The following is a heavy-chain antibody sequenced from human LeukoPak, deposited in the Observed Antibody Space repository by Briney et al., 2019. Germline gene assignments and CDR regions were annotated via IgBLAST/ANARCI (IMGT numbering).Heavy chain of an antibody. CDR2: ISYDGSNK. V-gene: IGHV3-30-3*01. CDR3: ARDFFEKSGREPTLDY. J-gene: IGHJ4*02. D-gene: IGHD3-3*01. Sequence: GGSLRLSCAASGFTFSSYAMSWVRQAPGKGLEWVAVISYDGSNKYYADSVKGRFTISRDNSKNTLYLQMNSLRAEDTAVYYCARDFFEKSGREPTLDYWGQGTLVTVSS. CDR1: GFTFSSYA.